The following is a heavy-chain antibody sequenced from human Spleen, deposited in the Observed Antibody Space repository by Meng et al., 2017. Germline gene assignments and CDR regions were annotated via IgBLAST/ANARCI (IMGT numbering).Heavy chain of an antibody. Sequence: SETLSLTCVISGDSVFSNSAAWNWIRQSPSRGLEWLGRTYHRSKWYSDYAVSVKSRIAIKPDTSKNQFSLQLNSVTPEDTAVYYCARDALYDDISGYYDYWGQGTLVTVSS. CDR3: ARDALYDDISGYYDY. V-gene: IGHV6-1*01. CDR2: TYHRSKWYS. D-gene: IGHD3-22*01. CDR1: GDSVFSNSAA. J-gene: IGHJ4*02.